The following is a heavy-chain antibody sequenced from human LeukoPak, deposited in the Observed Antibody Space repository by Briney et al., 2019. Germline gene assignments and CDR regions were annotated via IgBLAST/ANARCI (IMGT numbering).Heavy chain of an antibody. CDR2: INPSGGST. Sequence: ASVKVSCKASGYTFTSYHMHWVRQAPGQGLEWMGIINPSGGSTSYAQKFQGRVTMTRDMSTSTVYMELSSLRSEDTAVYYCASYLSGWPMKYWGQGTLVTVSS. J-gene: IGHJ4*02. D-gene: IGHD6-19*01. CDR1: GYTFTSYH. CDR3: ASYLSGWPMKY. V-gene: IGHV1-46*01.